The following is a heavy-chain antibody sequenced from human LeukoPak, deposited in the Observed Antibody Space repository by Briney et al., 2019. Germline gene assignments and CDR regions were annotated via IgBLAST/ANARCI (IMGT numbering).Heavy chain of an antibody. Sequence: PGGSLRLSCAASGFSFSSYGMHWVRQAPGKGLEWVAVISYDGSNKYYADSVKGRFTISRDNSKNTLYLQMNSLRAEDTAVYYCAKWGSNYLWGSYRYTDYWGQGTLVTVSS. J-gene: IGHJ4*02. CDR1: GFSFSSYG. CDR2: ISYDGSNK. D-gene: IGHD3-16*02. CDR3: AKWGSNYLWGSYRYTDY. V-gene: IGHV3-30*18.